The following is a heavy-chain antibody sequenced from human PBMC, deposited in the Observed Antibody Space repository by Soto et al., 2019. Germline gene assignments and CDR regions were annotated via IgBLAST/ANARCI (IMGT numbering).Heavy chain of an antibody. Sequence: HPGGSLRLSCAASGFTFNIYALHWVRQAPGKGLEWVAVISFDGTKKYYSDSVKGRFTISRENLKNTLYLQMNNLRVEDAALYFCAREDDYGYRYTTYGLDVRGQGPKVTVS. CDR2: ISFDGTKK. D-gene: IGHD4-17*01. CDR3: AREDDYGYRYTTYGLDV. V-gene: IGHV3-30-3*01. CDR1: GFTFNIYA. J-gene: IGHJ6*02.